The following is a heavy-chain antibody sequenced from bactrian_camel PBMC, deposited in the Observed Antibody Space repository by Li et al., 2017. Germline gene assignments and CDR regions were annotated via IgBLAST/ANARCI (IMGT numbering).Heavy chain of an antibody. CDR3: ATGPSRYGGSCLLSPPLYSG. V-gene: IGHV3S54*01. Sequence: VQLVESGGGSVQVGGSLRLSCVAPADIYSYQCLVWFRQGPGKAREQVAAIYTGGGDTNYADSVGGRFAISRDNAKNTVYLKINSLKREDTAMYYWATGPSRYGGSCLLSPPLYSGWGQGTQVTVS. CDR2: IYTGGGDT. J-gene: IGHJ4*01. CDR1: ADIYSYQC. D-gene: IGHD6*01.